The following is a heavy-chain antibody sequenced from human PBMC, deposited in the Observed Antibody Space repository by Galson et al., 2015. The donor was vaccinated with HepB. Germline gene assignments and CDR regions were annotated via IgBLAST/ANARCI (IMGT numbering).Heavy chain of an antibody. CDR3: ATSIFGVVIPFDY. J-gene: IGHJ4*02. Sequence: SVKVSCKASGYTFTSYYMHWVRQAPGQGLEWMGIINPSGGSTSYAQKFQGRVTMTRDTSTSTVYMELSSLRSEDTAVYYCATSIFGVVIPFDYWGQGTLVTVSS. D-gene: IGHD3-3*01. CDR2: INPSGGST. V-gene: IGHV1-46*01. CDR1: GYTFTSYY.